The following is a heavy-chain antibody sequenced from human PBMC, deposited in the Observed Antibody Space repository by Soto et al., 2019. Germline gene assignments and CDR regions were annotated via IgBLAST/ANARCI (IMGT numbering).Heavy chain of an antibody. CDR2: INAGNGNT. D-gene: IGHD3-22*01. CDR1: GYTFTSYA. Sequence: ASVKVSCKASGYTFTSYAMHWVRQAPGQRLEWMGWINAGNGNTKYSQKFQGRVTITRDTSASTAYMELSSLRSEDTAVYYCARADRGVTMIVVVITYAFDIWGQGTMVTVSS. J-gene: IGHJ3*02. V-gene: IGHV1-3*01. CDR3: ARADRGVTMIVVVITYAFDI.